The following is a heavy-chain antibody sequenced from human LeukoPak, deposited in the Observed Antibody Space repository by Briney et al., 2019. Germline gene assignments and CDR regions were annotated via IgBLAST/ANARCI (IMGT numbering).Heavy chain of an antibody. CDR3: ARSARVTYYYGSGSYSYYFDY. D-gene: IGHD3-10*01. J-gene: IGHJ4*02. CDR2: INHSGST. CDR1: GGSFSGYY. Sequence: SETLSLTCAVYGGSFSGYYWSWIRQPPGKGLEWIGEINHSGSTNYSPSLKSRVTISVDTSKNQFSLKLSSVTAADTAVYYCARSARVTYYYGSGSYSYYFDYWGQGTLVTVSS. V-gene: IGHV4-34*01.